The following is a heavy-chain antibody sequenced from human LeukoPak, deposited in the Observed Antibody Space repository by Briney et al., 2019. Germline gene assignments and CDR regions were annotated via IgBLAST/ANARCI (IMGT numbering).Heavy chain of an antibody. CDR2: ISDYNGNT. CDR3: ARGFDP. Sequence: ASVKVSCKASGYTFSLYGLSWVRQAPGQGVEWMGWISDYNGNTDYAQKFQGRVRLTTDTGTTTAYMELRSLRSDDTAVYYCARGFDPWGQGTLVTVSS. CDR1: GYTFSLYG. V-gene: IGHV1-18*01. J-gene: IGHJ5*02.